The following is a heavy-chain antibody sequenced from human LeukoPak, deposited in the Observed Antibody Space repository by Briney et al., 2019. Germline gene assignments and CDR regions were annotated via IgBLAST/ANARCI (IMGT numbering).Heavy chain of an antibody. J-gene: IGHJ4*02. V-gene: IGHV4-39*01. CDR3: ARQNYDYVWGSYPPRD. CDR2: IYYSGST. Sequence: SETLSLTCTVSGGSISSSSYYWGWLRQPPGKGLEWIGSIYYSGSTYYNPCLKSRFTISVDTSKNQFSLKLSSVTAADTAVYYCARQNYDYVWGSYPPRDWGQGTLVTVSS. D-gene: IGHD3-16*02. CDR1: GGSISSSSYY.